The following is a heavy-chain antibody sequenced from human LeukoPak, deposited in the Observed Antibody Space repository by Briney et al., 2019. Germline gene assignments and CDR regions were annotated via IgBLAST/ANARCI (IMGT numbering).Heavy chain of an antibody. CDR3: AKGLSSVPRYYFGY. V-gene: IGHV3-23*01. Sequence: GGSLRLSCAASGFTFRSYAMSWVRQAPGKGLEWVSAISGSGGSTNYADSVKGRFTISRDNSKNTLYLQMNSLRAEDTAVYYCAKGLSSVPRYYFGYWGQGTLVTVSS. CDR2: ISGSGGST. D-gene: IGHD3-10*01. J-gene: IGHJ4*02. CDR1: GFTFRSYA.